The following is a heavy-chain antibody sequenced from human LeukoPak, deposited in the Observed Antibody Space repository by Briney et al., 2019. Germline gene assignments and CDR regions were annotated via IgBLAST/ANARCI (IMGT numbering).Heavy chain of an antibody. CDR2: IYTSGST. CDR1: GGSISTGAYY. D-gene: IGHD5-24*01. CDR3: ARGRDGYNFLNRGEYYYFDY. J-gene: IGHJ4*02. Sequence: SETLSLTCTVSGGSISTGAYYWTWIRQPAGKGLEWIGRIYTSGSTNYNPSLKSRVTISVDTSKNQFSLKLNSVTAADTAVYYCARGRDGYNFLNRGEYYYFDYWGQGTLVTVSS. V-gene: IGHV4-61*02.